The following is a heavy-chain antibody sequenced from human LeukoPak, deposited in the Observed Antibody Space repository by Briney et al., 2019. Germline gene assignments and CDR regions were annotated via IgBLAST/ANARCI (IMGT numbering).Heavy chain of an antibody. Sequence: SVKVSCKASGGTFSSYAISWVRQAPGQGLEWMGGIIPIFGTANYAQKFQGRVTITADESTSTAYMELSSLRSEDTAVYYCARDRAMYFYDNNGYEAFEIWGQGTIVTVSS. V-gene: IGHV1-69*13. CDR1: GGTFSSYA. J-gene: IGHJ3*02. CDR3: ARDRAMYFYDNNGYEAFEI. CDR2: IIPIFGTA. D-gene: IGHD3-22*01.